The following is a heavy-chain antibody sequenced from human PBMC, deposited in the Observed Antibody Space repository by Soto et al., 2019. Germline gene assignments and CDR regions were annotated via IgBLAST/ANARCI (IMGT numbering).Heavy chain of an antibody. CDR1: GFTFSSYG. CDR3: ARLDTAMGNSYYYYYYGMDV. V-gene: IGHV3-33*01. D-gene: IGHD5-18*01. CDR2: IWYDGSNK. J-gene: IGHJ6*02. Sequence: GGSLRLSCAASGFTFSSYGMHWVRQAPGKGLEWVAVIWYDGSNKYYADSVKGRFTISRDNSKNTLYLQMNSLRAEDTAVYYCARLDTAMGNSYYYYYYGMDVWGQGTTVTVSS.